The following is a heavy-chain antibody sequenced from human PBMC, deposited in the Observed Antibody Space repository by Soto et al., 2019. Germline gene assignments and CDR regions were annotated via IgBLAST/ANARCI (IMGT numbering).Heavy chain of an antibody. J-gene: IGHJ4*02. V-gene: IGHV3-48*03. D-gene: IGHD6-25*01. CDR2: ISTGGVTI. CDR3: ARQTAADPSFEY. CDR1: GFIFSDYE. Sequence: EVQLVESGGGLVQPGGSLRLSCVGSGFIFSDYEMNWVRQAPGKRLEWVSYISTGGVTIYYADSVKGRFTISRDNAKNSLFLQMNSLRAEDTAAYYCARQTAADPSFEYWGQGTRVTVSS.